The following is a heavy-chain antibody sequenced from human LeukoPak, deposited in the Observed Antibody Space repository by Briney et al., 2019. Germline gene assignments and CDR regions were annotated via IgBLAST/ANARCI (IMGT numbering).Heavy chain of an antibody. CDR1: GYSISSGFY. V-gene: IGHV4-38-2*01. CDR3: ARHGLSGSGYSQFDY. J-gene: IGHJ4*02. Sequence: PSETLSLTCAVSGYSISSGFYWGWVRQPPGKGLGWSGNIYHSGSTYYNPSLKSRATISVDTSNNQFSLKLSSVTTADTAVYYCARHGLSGSGYSQFDYWGQGTLVTVSS. CDR2: IYHSGST. D-gene: IGHD3-22*01.